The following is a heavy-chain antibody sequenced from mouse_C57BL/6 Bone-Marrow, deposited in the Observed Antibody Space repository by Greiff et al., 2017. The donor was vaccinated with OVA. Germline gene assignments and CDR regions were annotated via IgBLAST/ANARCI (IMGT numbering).Heavy chain of an antibody. CDR1: GYSFTGYY. V-gene: IGHV1-43*01. CDR3: ARRPPGFAY. Sequence: VQLQQPGPELVKPGASVKISCKASGYSFTGYYMHWVKQSSEKSLEWIGEINPSTGGTSYNQKFKGKATLTVDKSSSTAYMQLKSLTSEDSAVYYCARRPPGFAYWGQGTLVTVSA. CDR2: INPSTGGT. J-gene: IGHJ3*01.